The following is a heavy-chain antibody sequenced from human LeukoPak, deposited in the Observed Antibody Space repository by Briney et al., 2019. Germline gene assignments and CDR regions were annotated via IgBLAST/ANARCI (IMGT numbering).Heavy chain of an antibody. CDR3: AREESGSHFRY. Sequence: GGSLRLSCAASGFSVINNYMSWVRQAPGKGLEWVSVIYEGDSTYYADSVKGRFTITRDNSKNTLYLQMNSLRAEDTAVYYCAREESGSHFRYWGQGTLVTVSS. J-gene: IGHJ4*02. D-gene: IGHD1-26*01. CDR1: GFSVINNY. V-gene: IGHV3-53*01. CDR2: IYEGDST.